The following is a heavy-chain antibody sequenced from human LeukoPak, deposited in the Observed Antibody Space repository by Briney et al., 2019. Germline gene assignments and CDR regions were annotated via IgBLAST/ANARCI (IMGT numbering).Heavy chain of an antibody. CDR2: ISNSDSNI. D-gene: IGHD3-22*01. J-gene: IGHJ3*02. CDR1: GFTFSDHC. Sequence: PGGSPRLSCAASGFTFSDHCMSWIRQAPGKGLEWVSYISNSDSNIYYADSVKGRFTISRDNSKNTLYLQMNSLRAEDTAVYYCAKDDTRAYYYDSSGYSGAFDIWGQGTMVTVSS. V-gene: IGHV3-11*04. CDR3: AKDDTRAYYYDSSGYSGAFDI.